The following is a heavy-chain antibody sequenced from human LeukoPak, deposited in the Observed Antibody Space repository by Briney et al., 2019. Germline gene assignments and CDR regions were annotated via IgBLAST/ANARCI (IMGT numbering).Heavy chain of an antibody. CDR1: GYTFTSYG. CDR2: ISVYKTNA. D-gene: IGHD3-10*01. V-gene: IGHV1-18*01. CDR3: ARDEGKWFGESYYYYYGMDV. Sequence: ASVKVSCKASGYTFTSYGISWVRQAPGQGLEWMGWISVYKTNATYAEKFQDRVTMTTDTSTSTAYMELRRLTSDDTAVYYCARDEGKWFGESYYYYYGMDVWGQGTTVSVSS. J-gene: IGHJ6*02.